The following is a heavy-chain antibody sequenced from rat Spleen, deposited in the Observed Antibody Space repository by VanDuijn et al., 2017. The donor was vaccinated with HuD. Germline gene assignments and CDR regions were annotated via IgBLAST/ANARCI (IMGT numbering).Heavy chain of an antibody. V-gene: IGHV5-31*01. CDR2: ITNASGGT. CDR1: GFTFNYYW. D-gene: IGHD1-11*01. CDR3: ARHRNYGGIPFEY. Sequence: EVQLVESGGGLVQPGRSLKLSCVTSGFTFNYYWMTWIRQAPGKGLEWVASITNASGGTHYPDSVKGRFTISRDNAKTTLYLQMDSLRSEDTATYYCARHRNYGGIPFEYWGQGVMVTVSS. J-gene: IGHJ2*01.